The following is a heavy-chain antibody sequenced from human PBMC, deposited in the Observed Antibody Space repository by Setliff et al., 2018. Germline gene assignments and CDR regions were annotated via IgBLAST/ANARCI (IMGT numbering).Heavy chain of an antibody. CDR1: GFTFSNFW. V-gene: IGHV3-7*01. D-gene: IGHD3-10*01. CDR2: IKQDGSEK. Sequence: GGSLRLSCAVSGFTFSNFWMSWVRQAPGKGLEWVANIKQDGSEKYYVDSVKGRFTISRDNAKSSLYLQMNSLRAEDTAVYYCARDPFGNPVFDPWGQGTLVTVS. J-gene: IGHJ5*02. CDR3: ARDPFGNPVFDP.